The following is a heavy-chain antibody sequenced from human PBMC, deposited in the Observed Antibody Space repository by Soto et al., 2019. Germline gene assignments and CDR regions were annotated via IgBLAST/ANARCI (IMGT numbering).Heavy chain of an antibody. J-gene: IGHJ4*02. CDR1: GFTFDDYD. V-gene: IGHV3-9*01. CDR3: AKGLYSSGAVHN. Sequence: GGSLRLSCAASGFTFDDYDMHWVRQAPGKGLEWVSSISWNSGSIGYADSVKGRFTISRDNAKNSLYLQMNSLRTEDTALYYCAKGLYSSGAVHNWGQGTLVTVSS. CDR2: ISWNSGSI. D-gene: IGHD6-19*01.